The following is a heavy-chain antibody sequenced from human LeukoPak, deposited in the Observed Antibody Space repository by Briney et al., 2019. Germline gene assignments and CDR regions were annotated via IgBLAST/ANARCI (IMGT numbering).Heavy chain of an antibody. CDR2: IYYSGST. D-gene: IGHD5-18*01. Sequence: SETLSLTCIVSGGSISDYYWSWIRQPPGKGLEWIWHIYYSGSTNYNPSLESRVTISVDTSKNQFSLRLSSVTATDTAVYYCARRGYSYGPFDSWGQGTLVTVSS. CDR1: GGSISDYY. J-gene: IGHJ4*02. V-gene: IGHV4-59*08. CDR3: ARRGYSYGPFDS.